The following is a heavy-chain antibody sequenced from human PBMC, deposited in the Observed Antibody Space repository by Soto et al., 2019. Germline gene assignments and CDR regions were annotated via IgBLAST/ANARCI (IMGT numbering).Heavy chain of an antibody. Sequence: QVQLQESGPGLVKPSGTLSLTCAVSGGSVSSSNWWSWVRQSPGKGLEWMGEIYHSGSAHYNPSLKSRAIISLDKFKNQFSPRLTSVTAADTALYYCARVPGVVVSADDAFDIWGPGTRVIVSS. CDR2: IYHSGSA. CDR3: ARVPGVVVSADDAFDI. CDR1: GGSVSSSNW. V-gene: IGHV4-4*02. D-gene: IGHD2-21*02. J-gene: IGHJ3*02.